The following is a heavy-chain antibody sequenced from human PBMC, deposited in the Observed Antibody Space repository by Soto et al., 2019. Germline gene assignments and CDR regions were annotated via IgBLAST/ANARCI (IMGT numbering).Heavy chain of an antibody. CDR1: GYTFTGYY. Sequence: SVKVSCKASGYTFTGYYMHWVRQAPGQGLEWMGWINPNSGGTNYAQKFQGRVTMTRDTSISTAYMELSRLRSDDTAVYYCARAHYYYYGMDVWGQGTTVTVSS. V-gene: IGHV1-2*02. CDR2: INPNSGGT. CDR3: ARAHYYYYGMDV. J-gene: IGHJ6*02.